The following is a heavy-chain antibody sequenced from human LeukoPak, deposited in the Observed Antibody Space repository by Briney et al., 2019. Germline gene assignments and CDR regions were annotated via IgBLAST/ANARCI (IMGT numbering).Heavy chain of an antibody. J-gene: IGHJ5*02. CDR2: INPNSGGT. V-gene: IGHV1-2*02. CDR3: ARDSSWYMLRFDP. Sequence: GASVKVSCKASGYTFTGYYMHWVRQAPGQGLEWMGWINPNSGGTNYAQKFQGRVTMTRDTSISTAYMELRSLRSDDTAVYYCARDSSWYMLRFDPWGQGTLVTVSS. D-gene: IGHD6-13*01. CDR1: GYTFTGYY.